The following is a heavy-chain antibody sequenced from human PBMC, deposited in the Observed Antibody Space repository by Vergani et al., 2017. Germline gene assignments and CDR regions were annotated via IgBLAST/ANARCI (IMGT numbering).Heavy chain of an antibody. Sequence: QVRLQESGPGLVKPSETLSLTCSVSGGSMSGYHWSWIRQPPGKELEWIGYMYHSGSTNNNPSLETRVTISGDTSKNQFSLKLNSVTAADTAVYYCGRVADFYGLGSRLLDLWGQGILVTVSS. CDR2: MYHSGST. CDR1: GGSMSGYH. CDR3: GRVADFYGLGSRLLDL. V-gene: IGHV4-59*01. J-gene: IGHJ5*02. D-gene: IGHD3-10*01.